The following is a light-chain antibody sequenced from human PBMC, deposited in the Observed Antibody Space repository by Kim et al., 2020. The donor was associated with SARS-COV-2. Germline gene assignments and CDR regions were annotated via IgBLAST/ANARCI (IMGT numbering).Light chain of an antibody. J-gene: IGKJ1*01. V-gene: IGKV2-30*01. Sequence: SSLPCRSRQSLVYSDGNTYLTWFHQRPGQSPRRLVYKVSSRDSGVPDRFSGSGSGTDFTLKISRVEAEDVGIYYCMQGTHWPPTFGQGTKVDIK. CDR3: MQGTHWPPT. CDR1: QSLVYSDGNTY. CDR2: KVS.